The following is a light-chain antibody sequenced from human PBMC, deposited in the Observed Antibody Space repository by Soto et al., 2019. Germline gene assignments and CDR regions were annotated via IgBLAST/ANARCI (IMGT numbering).Light chain of an antibody. V-gene: IGKV3-20*01. CDR3: QQYSSSPPLT. Sequence: EIVMTQSRATLSVSPGERATLSCWASQSISSNLACYQQKPVQAPRLLIYGASSRATVIPDRFSGSGSGTDFTLTISRLEPEDFAVYSCQQYSSSPPLTFGGGTKVDI. CDR1: QSISSN. J-gene: IGKJ4*01. CDR2: GAS.